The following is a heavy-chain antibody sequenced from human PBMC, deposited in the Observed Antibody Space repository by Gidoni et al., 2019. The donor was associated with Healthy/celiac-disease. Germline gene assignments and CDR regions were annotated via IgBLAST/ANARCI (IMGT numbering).Heavy chain of an antibody. J-gene: IGHJ4*02. D-gene: IGHD4-17*01. V-gene: IGHV3-11*06. CDR3: ARDGDGDYRFDY. CDR2: ISSSSSYT. Sequence: QVQLVESGGGLVKPGGSLRLSCAASGFTLSDDYMSWIRQAPGKWLEWVSYISSSSSYTNYAASVKGRFTISRDNAKNSLYLQMNSLRAEDTAVYYCARDGDGDYRFDYWGQGTLVTVSS. CDR1: GFTLSDDY.